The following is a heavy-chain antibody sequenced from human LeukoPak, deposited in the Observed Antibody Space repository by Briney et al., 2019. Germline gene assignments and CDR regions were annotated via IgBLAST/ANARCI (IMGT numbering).Heavy chain of an antibody. Sequence: KSSETPSLTCTVSAGSISSSSYYWGWIRQPPGKGLEWIGSIYYSGSTYYSPSLKSRFTISVYRYKNQFSLKLSSVTAAYTAVYYCASGYNYGSGRVYYYSYMDVWGKGTTVTVFS. CDR1: AGSISSSSYY. CDR2: IYYSGST. J-gene: IGHJ6*03. CDR3: ASGYNYGSGRVYYYSYMDV. D-gene: IGHD5-18*01. V-gene: IGHV4-39*01.